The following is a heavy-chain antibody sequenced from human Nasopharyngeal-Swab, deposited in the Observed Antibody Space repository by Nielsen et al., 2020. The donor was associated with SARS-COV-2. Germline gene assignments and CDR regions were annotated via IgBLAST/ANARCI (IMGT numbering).Heavy chain of an antibody. D-gene: IGHD3-10*01. CDR2: IGTAGDT. CDR1: GFTFSSYD. Sequence: GESLKISCAASGFTFSSYDMHWVRQATGKGLEWVSAIGTAGDTYYPGSVKGRFTISRDDGKNTLYLEMNSLRAEDTAIYYCASGIFSPSYYWGQGTLVTVSS. V-gene: IGHV3-13*01. CDR3: ASGIFSPSYY. J-gene: IGHJ4*02.